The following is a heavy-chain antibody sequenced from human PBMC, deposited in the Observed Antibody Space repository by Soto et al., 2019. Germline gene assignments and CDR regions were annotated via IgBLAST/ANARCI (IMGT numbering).Heavy chain of an antibody. D-gene: IGHD3-10*01. CDR3: ASDLSGRADV. V-gene: IGHV3-74*01. Sequence: EVRLVEAGGGLKQPGGSLRLSCAASGFTFSSYWMHWVRQAPGKGLVWVSRMNEDGGTRDYADSVKGRFTISRDNAKNTLYLQMNSLRVEDTAVYYCASDLSGRADVWGQGTTVTVSS. J-gene: IGHJ6*02. CDR1: GFTFSSYW. CDR2: MNEDGGTR.